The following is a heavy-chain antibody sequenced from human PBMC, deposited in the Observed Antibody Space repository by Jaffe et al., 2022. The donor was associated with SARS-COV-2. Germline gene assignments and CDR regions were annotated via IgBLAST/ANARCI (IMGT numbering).Heavy chain of an antibody. J-gene: IGHJ4*02. CDR1: GITFSSYG. Sequence: QVQLVESGGGVVQPGRSLRLSCVVSGITFSSYGMHWVRQAPGKGLEWVAVIWYDGSNKYYADSVKGRFTISRDNSKNTLYLQMNSLRAEDTAVYYCATEGRRGSSWYFDCWGQGTLVTVPS. V-gene: IGHV3-33*01. D-gene: IGHD6-13*01. CDR3: ATEGRRGSSWYFDC. CDR2: IWYDGSNK.